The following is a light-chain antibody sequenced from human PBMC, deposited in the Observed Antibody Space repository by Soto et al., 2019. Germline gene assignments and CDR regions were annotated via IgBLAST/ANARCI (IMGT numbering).Light chain of an antibody. V-gene: IGKV3-20*01. CDR2: GAS. J-gene: IGKJ4*01. CDR1: QRVNNNY. Sequence: GWTQSPGTLPLSPGERATLSCRASQRVNNNYLAWYQQKPGQSPRLLIYGASIRATAIPDRFSGSGSGTDFTLTISRLEPEDSAVYYCQQHSRSITFGGGTKVEIK. CDR3: QQHSRSIT.